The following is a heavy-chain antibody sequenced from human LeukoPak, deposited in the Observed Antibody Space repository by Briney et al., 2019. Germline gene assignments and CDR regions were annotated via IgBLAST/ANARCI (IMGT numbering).Heavy chain of an antibody. CDR1: GFTFSSYG. D-gene: IGHD3-3*01. Sequence: PGGSLRLSCAASGFTFSSYGMHWVRQAPGKGLEWVANIKQDGSEKYYVDSVKGRFTISRDNAKNSLYLQMNSLRAEDTAVYYCARDCTYYDFWSGYGFDYWGQGTLVTVSS. J-gene: IGHJ4*02. V-gene: IGHV3-7*03. CDR3: ARDCTYYDFWSGYGFDY. CDR2: IKQDGSEK.